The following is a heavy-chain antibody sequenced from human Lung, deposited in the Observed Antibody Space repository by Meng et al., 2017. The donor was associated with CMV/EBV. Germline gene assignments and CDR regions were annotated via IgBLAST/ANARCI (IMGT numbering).Heavy chain of an antibody. D-gene: IGHD2-2*02. Sequence: ASXKVSCKASGYTFSGFFMHWLRQAPGRGLEWMGWINTHTGHTEYAQRFQGRLTMTRDTSISTAYMELSRLTSDDTATFYCARGIPDYWGQGNLVNGAS. CDR1: GYTFSGFF. V-gene: IGHV1-2*02. CDR2: INTHTGHT. CDR3: ARGIPDY. J-gene: IGHJ4*02.